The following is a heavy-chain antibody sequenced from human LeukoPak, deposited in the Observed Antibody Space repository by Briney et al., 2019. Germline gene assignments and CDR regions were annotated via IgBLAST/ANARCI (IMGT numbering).Heavy chain of an antibody. CDR2: INPSGGST. CDR1: GYTFTSYY. V-gene: IGHV1-46*01. CDR3: ARGYDSSSWYVRPRAPQQPTSPFDY. J-gene: IGHJ4*02. D-gene: IGHD6-13*01. Sequence: ASVKVSCKTSGYTFTSYYMHWVRQAPGQGLEWMGIINPSGGSTTYAQKFQGRVTMTRDTSTNTVYMELSSLGSEDTAVYYCARGYDSSSWYVRPRAPQQPTSPFDYWGQGTLVTVSS.